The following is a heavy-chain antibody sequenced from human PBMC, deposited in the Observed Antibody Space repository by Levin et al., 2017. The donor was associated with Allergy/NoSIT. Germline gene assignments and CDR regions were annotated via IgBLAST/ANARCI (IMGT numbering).Heavy chain of an antibody. CDR2: ISAGGNCI. CDR1: GILFSSYD. D-gene: IGHD3-22*01. CDR3: ASWAMYHYDRSAFDYFYYAMDV. J-gene: IGHJ6*02. V-gene: IGHV3-21*01. Sequence: GESLKISCAASGILFSSYDMNWVRQAPGKGLEWVSSISAGGNCIYYADSVKGRFTISRDNAKNSLFLQMNSLRPEDTAASYCASWAMYHYDRSAFDYFYYAMDVWGQGTTVTVSS.